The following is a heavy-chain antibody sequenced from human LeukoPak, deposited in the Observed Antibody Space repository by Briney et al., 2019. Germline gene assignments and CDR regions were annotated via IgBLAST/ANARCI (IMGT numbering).Heavy chain of an antibody. V-gene: IGHV4-4*07. CDR3: ARESRMTTPV. CDR2: IYTSGST. CDR1: GDSISSYY. Sequence: SETLSLTCTVSGDSISSYYGSWVRQPAGKVVEWIGRIYTSGSTNYNPSLKSRVTISVDTSKNQFSLKLSSVTAADTAVYYCARESRMTTPVWGKGTTVTISS. D-gene: IGHD4-17*01. J-gene: IGHJ6*04.